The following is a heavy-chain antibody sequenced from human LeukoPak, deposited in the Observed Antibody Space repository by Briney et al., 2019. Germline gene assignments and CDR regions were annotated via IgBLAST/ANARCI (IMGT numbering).Heavy chain of an antibody. CDR3: ARGTYRSSSEKMDV. D-gene: IGHD6-6*01. Sequence: SETRSLTCTVSGGSISSHYWSWIRQPPGKGLEWIGYICYSGSTNYNPSLKSRVTISVDTSKNQFSLKLSSVTAADTAVYYCARGTYRSSSEKMDVCGKGTTVTVSS. V-gene: IGHV4-59*11. CDR2: ICYSGST. J-gene: IGHJ6*04. CDR1: GGSISSHY.